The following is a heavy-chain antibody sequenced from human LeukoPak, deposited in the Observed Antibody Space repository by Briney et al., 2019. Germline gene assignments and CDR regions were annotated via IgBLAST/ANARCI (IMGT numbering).Heavy chain of an antibody. CDR2: IYYSGST. D-gene: IGHD6-19*01. V-gene: IGHV4-59*01. Sequence: SETLSLTCTVSGGSISSYYWSWIRQPPGKGLEWIEYIYYSGSTNYNPSLKSRVTISVDTSKKQFSLKLSSVTAADTAVYYCARGNREQWLVPLYFDYWGQGTLVTVSS. CDR1: GGSISSYY. J-gene: IGHJ4*02. CDR3: ARGNREQWLVPLYFDY.